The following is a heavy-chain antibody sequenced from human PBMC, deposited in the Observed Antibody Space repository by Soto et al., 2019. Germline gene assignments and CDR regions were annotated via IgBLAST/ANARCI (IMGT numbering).Heavy chain of an antibody. CDR3: VREGRGSFDF. CDR1: GFIFTNYA. J-gene: IGHJ3*01. V-gene: IGHV3-23*01. CDR2: IGGRGNSA. Sequence: GGSLRLSCAASGFIFTNYAMNWVRQAPGKGLEWVSVIGGRGNSAYYADSVQGRFTISKDNSKNTLSLQMSSLTADDTAIYYCVREGRGSFDFWGRGTMVTVSS. D-gene: IGHD5-12*01.